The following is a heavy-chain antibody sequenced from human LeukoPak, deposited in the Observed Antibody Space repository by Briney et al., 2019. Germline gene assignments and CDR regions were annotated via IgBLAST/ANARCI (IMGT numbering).Heavy chain of an antibody. Sequence: GGSLRLSCTASGFTFGDYAMSWVRQAPGKGLEWVGFIRSKAYGGTTEYAAPVKGRFTISTDDSKSIAYLQMNSLKTEDTAVYYCTRPPTYYYGSGSYYARTALDYWGQGTLVTVSS. CDR1: GFTFGDYA. V-gene: IGHV3-49*04. CDR2: IRSKAYGGTT. CDR3: TRPPTYYYGSGSYYARTALDY. J-gene: IGHJ4*02. D-gene: IGHD3-10*01.